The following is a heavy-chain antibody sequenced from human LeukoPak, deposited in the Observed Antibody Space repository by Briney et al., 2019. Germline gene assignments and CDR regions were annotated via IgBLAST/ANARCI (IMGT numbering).Heavy chain of an antibody. Sequence: SETLSLTCTVSGGSISSYYWSWIRQPPGKGLEWIGYIYYSGSTNYKPSLKSRVTISVDTSKNQFSLKLSSVTAADTAVYYCARHSAYYYDSSGYEIDYWGQGTLVTVSS. CDR3: ARHSAYYYDSSGYEIDY. CDR2: IYYSGST. V-gene: IGHV4-59*08. D-gene: IGHD3-22*01. J-gene: IGHJ4*02. CDR1: GGSISSYY.